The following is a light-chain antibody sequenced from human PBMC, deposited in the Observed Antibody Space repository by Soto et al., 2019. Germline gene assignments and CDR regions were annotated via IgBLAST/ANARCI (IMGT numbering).Light chain of an antibody. V-gene: IGLV2-11*01. CDR1: SSDVGGYNY. CDR2: DVS. J-gene: IGLJ2*01. CDR3: CSYAGSYTLG. Sequence: QSALTQPRSVSGSPGQSVTISCTGTSSDVGGYNYVSWYQQHPGKAPKLMIYDVSKRPSGVPDRFSGSKSGNTASLTISGLQAEDEADYYFCSYAGSYTLGVGGGIKLTVL.